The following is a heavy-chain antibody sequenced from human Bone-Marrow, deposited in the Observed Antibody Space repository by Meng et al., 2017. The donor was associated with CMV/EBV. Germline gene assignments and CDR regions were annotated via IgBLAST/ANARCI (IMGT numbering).Heavy chain of an antibody. D-gene: IGHD3-3*01. V-gene: IGHV1-69*10. CDR3: ARVSARDYDFWSGYFDY. CDR2: IIPILGIA. CDR1: GGTFSSYA. J-gene: IGHJ4*02. Sequence: SVKVSCKASGGTFSSYAISWVRQAPGQGLEWMGGIIPILGIANYAQKFQGRVTITADKSTSTAYMELSSLRSEDTAVYYCARVSARDYDFWSGYFDYWGQGTLVTVSS.